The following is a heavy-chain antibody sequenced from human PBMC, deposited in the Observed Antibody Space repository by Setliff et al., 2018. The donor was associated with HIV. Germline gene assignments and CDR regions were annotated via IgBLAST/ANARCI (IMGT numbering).Heavy chain of an antibody. CDR3: ARVNLRNYYGMDV. CDR1: GFTFSKAW. D-gene: IGHD4-17*01. V-gene: IGHV3-15*01. CDR2: IKSRTVTETT. J-gene: IGHJ6*02. Sequence: GGSLRLSCAAAGFTFSKAWRSWFRQTPGKGLEWVGRIKSRTVTETTDVAAPVKGRFTISRDDSQNMVYLQMNSLKTEDTAMYYCARVNLRNYYGMDVWGQGTTVTVSS.